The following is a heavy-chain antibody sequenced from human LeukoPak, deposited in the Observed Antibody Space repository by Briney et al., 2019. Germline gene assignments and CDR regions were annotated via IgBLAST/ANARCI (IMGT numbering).Heavy chain of an antibody. Sequence: GGSLRLSCAASGSSVNTSYLSWVRQAPGKGLEWVSLIYSGGSTYYADSVKGRFSISRDKSKNTLYLQINSLRADDTAEYYCARASTDNWYNYFDLWGQGTLVTVSS. CDR3: ARASTDNWYNYFDL. D-gene: IGHD1/OR15-1a*01. V-gene: IGHV3-66*01. CDR2: IYSGGST. CDR1: GSSVNTSY. J-gene: IGHJ4*02.